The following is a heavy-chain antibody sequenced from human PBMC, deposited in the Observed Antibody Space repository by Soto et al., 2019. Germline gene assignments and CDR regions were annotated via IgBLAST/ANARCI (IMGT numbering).Heavy chain of an antibody. V-gene: IGHV3-23*01. CDR1: GFTLSSYA. J-gene: IGHJ4*02. Sequence: GGSLRLSCTASGFTLSSYAMNWVRQAPGKGLEWVSVISGSGGSTYYADSVKGRFTISRDNSKNKLYPQMNSLRAEDTAVYYCASRTSGWYFDYWGQGTLVTVSS. CDR2: ISGSGGST. CDR3: ASRTSGWYFDY. D-gene: IGHD6-19*01.